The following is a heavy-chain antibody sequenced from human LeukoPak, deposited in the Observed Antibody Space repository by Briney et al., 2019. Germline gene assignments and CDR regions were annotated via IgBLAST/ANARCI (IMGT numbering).Heavy chain of an antibody. Sequence: SETLSLTCTVSAYSISSGYYWGWIRQPPGKGLEWIGSISQSGSTYYNPSLKSRVTISVDTSKNQFSLKLSSVTAADTAVYYCARDLAYYDFWSGYLSYWGQGTLVTVSS. CDR1: AYSISSGYY. CDR2: ISQSGST. CDR3: ARDLAYYDFWSGYLSY. J-gene: IGHJ4*02. V-gene: IGHV4-38-2*02. D-gene: IGHD3-3*01.